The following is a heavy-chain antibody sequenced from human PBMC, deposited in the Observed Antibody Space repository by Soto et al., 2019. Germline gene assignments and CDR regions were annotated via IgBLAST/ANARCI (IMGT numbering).Heavy chain of an antibody. Sequence: SETLSLTCTVSGGSISSYYWSWIRQPPGKGLEWIGYIYYSGSTNYNPSLKSRVTISVDTSKNQFSLKLSSVTAADTAVYYCARGGLGTYFFDFWGQGTLVTVSS. V-gene: IGHV4-59*01. CDR1: GGSISSYY. CDR3: ARGGLGTYFFDF. J-gene: IGHJ4*02. CDR2: IYYSGST. D-gene: IGHD3-16*01.